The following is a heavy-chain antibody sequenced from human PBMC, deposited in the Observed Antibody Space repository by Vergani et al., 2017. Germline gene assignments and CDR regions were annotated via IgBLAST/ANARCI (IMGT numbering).Heavy chain of an antibody. CDR3: AGGPLGYCSGGGCYSVSTLDY. D-gene: IGHD2-15*01. CDR2: ISAYNGNT. V-gene: IGHV1-18*01. J-gene: IGHJ4*02. CDR1: GYTFTSYG. Sequence: QVQLVQSGAEVKKPGASVKVSCKASGYTFTSYGISWVRQAPGQGLEWMGWISAYNGNTNYAQKLQGRVTMTTDTSTSTAYMVLRSLRSDDTAVYYCAGGPLGYCSGGGCYSVSTLDYWGQGTLVTVSS.